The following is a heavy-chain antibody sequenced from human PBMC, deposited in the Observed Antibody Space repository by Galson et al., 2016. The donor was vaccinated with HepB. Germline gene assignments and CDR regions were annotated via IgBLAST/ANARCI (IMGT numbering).Heavy chain of an antibody. CDR2: IYTAGDT. D-gene: IGHD6-19*01. Sequence: SLRLSCAASGFSFNSYPMHWVRQAPGKGLEWVSSIYTAGDTYYEDSVEGRFTVSRENAKDSLYLHMNSLRAGDTAVYYCVRGSYSSDWYRTSAYDFGMDVWGKGTPVTVSS. J-gene: IGHJ6*04. CDR1: GFSFNSYP. CDR3: VRGSYSSDWYRTSAYDFGMDV. V-gene: IGHV3-13*01.